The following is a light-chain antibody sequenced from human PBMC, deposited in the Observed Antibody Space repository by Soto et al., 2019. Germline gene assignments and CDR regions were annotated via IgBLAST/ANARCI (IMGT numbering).Light chain of an antibody. Sequence: IVLTQSPGTLSLSPGERATFSCRASQSISGTYLAWYQQRPGQAPRLLIYDIANRATGIPDRFSGSGSGADVTLTISRLEPEDFAVYYCQQYGTSPQTFGQGTRLEIK. V-gene: IGKV3-20*01. J-gene: IGKJ5*01. CDR1: QSISGTY. CDR3: QQYGTSPQT. CDR2: DIA.